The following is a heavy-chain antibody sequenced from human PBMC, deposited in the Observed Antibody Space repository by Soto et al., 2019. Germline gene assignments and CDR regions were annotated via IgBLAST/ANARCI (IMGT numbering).Heavy chain of an antibody. J-gene: IGHJ6*02. CDR2: INPNSGGT. CDR1: GYTFTGYY. Sequence: ASVKVSCKASGYTFTGYYMHWVRQAPGQGLEWMGWINPNSGGTNYAQKFQGWVTMTRDTSISTAYMELSRLRSDDTAVYYCARDAQVRWIFIVGATTPDPHGMDVWGQGSTVTVSS. CDR3: ARDAQVRWIFIVGATTPDPHGMDV. D-gene: IGHD1-26*01. V-gene: IGHV1-2*04.